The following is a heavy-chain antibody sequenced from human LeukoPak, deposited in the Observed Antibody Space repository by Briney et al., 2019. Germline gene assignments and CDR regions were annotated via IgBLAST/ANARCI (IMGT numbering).Heavy chain of an antibody. Sequence: GGSLRLSCAASGFTFSSSAMTGVRQAPGKGLEGVSGISSGTVGTTYYADSVKGRFTISRDNSKNPLYLQMDSLRAEDTALYYCAKDRGCIYGHLNWGQGTLVTVSS. D-gene: IGHD5-18*01. J-gene: IGHJ4*02. CDR1: GFTFSSSA. V-gene: IGHV3-23*01. CDR3: AKDRGCIYGHLN. CDR2: ISSGTVGTT.